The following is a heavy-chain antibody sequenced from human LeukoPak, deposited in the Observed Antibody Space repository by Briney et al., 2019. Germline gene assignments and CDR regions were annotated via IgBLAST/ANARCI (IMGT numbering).Heavy chain of an antibody. CDR1: GYTFTSYD. CDR2: MNPNSGNT. J-gene: IGHJ5*02. Sequence: GASVKVSCKASGYTFTSYDINWVRQATGQGLAWMGWMNPNSGNTGYAQKFQGRVTMTRNTSISTAYMELSSLRSEDTAVYYCARGLLITIFGVVTRNWFDPWGQGTLVTVSS. CDR3: ARGLLITIFGVVTRNWFDP. V-gene: IGHV1-8*01. D-gene: IGHD3-3*01.